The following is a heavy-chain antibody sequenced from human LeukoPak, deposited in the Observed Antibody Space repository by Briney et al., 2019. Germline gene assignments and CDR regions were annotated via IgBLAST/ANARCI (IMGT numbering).Heavy chain of an antibody. J-gene: IGHJ4*01. CDR1: GFTIDNFY. CDR3: ARARPGVVFNYLDY. CDR2: IDEAGKDR. D-gene: IGHD3-16*01. V-gene: IGHV3-7*01. Sequence: GGPLRLSCTASGFTIDNFYMSWVRQAPGKGLEWVANIDEAGKDRYYADSVKGRFTISRDNTKNSLHLDMTSLRAEDTATYFCARARPGVVFNYLDYWGQGVLVPVSS.